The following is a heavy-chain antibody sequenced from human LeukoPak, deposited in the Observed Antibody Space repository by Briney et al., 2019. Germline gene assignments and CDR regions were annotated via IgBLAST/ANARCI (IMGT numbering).Heavy chain of an antibody. J-gene: IGHJ4*02. CDR1: GFSFSSYG. Sequence: GGSLRLSCAASGFSFSSYGMHWVRQAPGKGLEWVAFIRYDGSNKYYADSVKGRFTISRDNSKNTLYLQMNSLRAEDTAVYYCANKAVTTIDSWGQGTLVTVSS. D-gene: IGHD4-17*01. CDR2: IRYDGSNK. CDR3: ANKAVTTIDS. V-gene: IGHV3-30*02.